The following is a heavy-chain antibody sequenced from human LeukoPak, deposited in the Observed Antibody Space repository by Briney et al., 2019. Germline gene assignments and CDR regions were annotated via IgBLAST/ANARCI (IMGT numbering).Heavy chain of an antibody. CDR3: ARGRVRFFDY. D-gene: IGHD3-16*01. CDR2: IYHSGST. Sequence: PSETLSLTCAVSGGSISSSNWWSWVRQPPGKGLEWIGEIYHSGSTNYNPSLKSRVTISVDTSKNQFSLKLSSVTAADTAVYYCARGRVRFFDYWGQGTLVTVSS. CDR1: GGSISSSNW. J-gene: IGHJ4*02. V-gene: IGHV4-4*02.